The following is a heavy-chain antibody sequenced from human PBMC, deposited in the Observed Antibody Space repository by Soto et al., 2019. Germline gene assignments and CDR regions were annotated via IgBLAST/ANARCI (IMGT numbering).Heavy chain of an antibody. CDR3: ARGRYGDY. V-gene: IGHV1-18*01. CDR2: ISAHNGNT. J-gene: IGHJ4*02. Sequence: QVHLVQSGAEVKKPGASVKVSCKGSGYAFTTYGITWVRQAPGQGLEWMGWISAHNGNTNYAQKLQGRVTVTRDTSTSTAYMALRSVRADDTAVYYCARGRYGDYWGQGARVTVSS. CDR1: GYAFTTYG. D-gene: IGHD1-1*01.